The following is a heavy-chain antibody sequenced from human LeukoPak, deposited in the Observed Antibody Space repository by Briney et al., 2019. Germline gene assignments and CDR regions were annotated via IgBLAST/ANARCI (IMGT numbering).Heavy chain of an antibody. D-gene: IGHD1-26*01. CDR1: GGSISSSSYY. CDR2: IYYSGST. V-gene: IGHV4-39*07. J-gene: IGHJ4*02. Sequence: SETLSPTCTVSGGSISSSSYYWGWIRQPPGKGLEWIGSIYYSGSTYYNPSLKSRVTISVDTSKNQFSLKLSSVTAADTAVYYCARDIFSFGGSYYGGGLDYWGQGTLVTVSS. CDR3: ARDIFSFGGSYYGGGLDY.